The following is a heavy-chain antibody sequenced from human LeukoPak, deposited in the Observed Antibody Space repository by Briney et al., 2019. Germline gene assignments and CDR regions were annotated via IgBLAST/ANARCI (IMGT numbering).Heavy chain of an antibody. Sequence: PGGSLRLSCAASGFTVSSNYMTWVRQAPGKGLEWVSVIYSGGSTYYTDSVKGRFTISRDNAKNSLYLQMNSLRAEDTAVYYCARDTTVATGLNAFDVWGQGTMVTVSS. V-gene: IGHV3-66*01. D-gene: IGHD4-11*01. CDR1: GFTVSSNY. CDR2: IYSGGST. CDR3: ARDTTVATGLNAFDV. J-gene: IGHJ3*01.